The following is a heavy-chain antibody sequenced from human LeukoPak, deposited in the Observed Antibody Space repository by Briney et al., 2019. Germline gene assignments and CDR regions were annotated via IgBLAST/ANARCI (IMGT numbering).Heavy chain of an antibody. Sequence: GGSLRLSCAASGFTFSDYFMSWIRQAPGKGLEWLSHISSSGTGYYTDSVKGRATISRDNAKNSLYLQMNSLRAEDAAVYYCARDGGGYSSGWYFDYWGQGTLVTVSS. V-gene: IGHV3-11*04. CDR1: GFTFSDYF. J-gene: IGHJ4*02. CDR2: ISSSGTG. D-gene: IGHD6-19*01. CDR3: ARDGGGYSSGWYFDY.